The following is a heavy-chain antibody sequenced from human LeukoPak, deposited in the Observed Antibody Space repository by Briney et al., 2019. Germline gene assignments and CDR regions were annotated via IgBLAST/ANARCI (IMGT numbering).Heavy chain of an antibody. V-gene: IGHV3-23*01. CDR1: GFTFSNYA. J-gene: IGHJ6*02. CDR3: AKVPYSDYGSGRPPFMDD. Sequence: GGALRLSCAASGFTFSNYAMSWVRQAPGKGLEWVSTSSNTGSDTYYADSVQGRFTISRDNSENTLYLQMNNLRAEDTAIHYCAKVPYSDYGSGRPPFMDDWGQGTTVAVSS. CDR2: SSNTGSDT. D-gene: IGHD3-10*01.